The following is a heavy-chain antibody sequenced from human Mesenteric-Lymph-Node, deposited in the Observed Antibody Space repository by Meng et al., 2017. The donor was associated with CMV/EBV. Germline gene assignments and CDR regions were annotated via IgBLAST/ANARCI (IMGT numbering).Heavy chain of an antibody. CDR1: GFSLNTIGVG. CDR2: IYWGGDK. D-gene: IGHD3-10*01. J-gene: IGHJ4*02. V-gene: IGHV2-5*02. CDR3: AHRRVGSSGDLDY. Sequence: SGFSLNTIGVGVAWIRQPPGKALEWLGLIYWGGDKLYSPSLKTRLTITSDTSRDQVVLTLTNLDAADTATYYCAHRRVGSSGDLDYWGQGTPVTVSS.